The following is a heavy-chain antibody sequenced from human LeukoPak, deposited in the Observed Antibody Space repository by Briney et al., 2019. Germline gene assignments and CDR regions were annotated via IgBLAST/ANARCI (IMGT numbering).Heavy chain of an antibody. J-gene: IGHJ4*02. CDR3: ARGGSDDFWSGYYTRGALGY. Sequence: SVKVSCKASGGTLSSDTISWVRQAPGQGLEWMGRIIPILGIANYAQKFQGRVTTTADKYTSTAYMELSSLRSEDTAVYYCARGGSDDFWSGYYTRGALGYWGQGTLVTVS. D-gene: IGHD3-3*01. CDR2: IIPILGIA. CDR1: GGTLSSDT. V-gene: IGHV1-69*02.